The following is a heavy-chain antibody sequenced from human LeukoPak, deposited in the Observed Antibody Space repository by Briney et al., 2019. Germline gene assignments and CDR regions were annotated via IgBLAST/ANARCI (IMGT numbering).Heavy chain of an antibody. J-gene: IGHJ4*02. Sequence: PGGSLRLSCAASGFTVSSNYMSWVRQAPGKGLEWVSVIYSSGSTYYADSVKGRFTISRDNSKNTLYLQMNSLRAEDTAVYYCAREAVAEFYFDYWGQGTLVTVSS. D-gene: IGHD6-19*01. CDR1: GFTVSSNY. CDR2: IYSSGST. V-gene: IGHV3-66*01. CDR3: AREAVAEFYFDY.